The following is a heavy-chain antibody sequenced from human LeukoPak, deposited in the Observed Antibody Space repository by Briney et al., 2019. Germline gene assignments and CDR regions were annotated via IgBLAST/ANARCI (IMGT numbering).Heavy chain of an antibody. D-gene: IGHD3-22*01. CDR2: IYYSGST. CDR3: ARDQNYYDSSGPNDY. Sequence: PSQTLSLTCTVSGGSTSSGDYYWRWIRQPPGKGLEWIGYIYYSGSTYYNPSLKSRVTISVDTSKNQFSLKLSSVTAADTAVYYCARDQNYYDSSGPNDYWGQGTLVTVSS. CDR1: GGSTSSGDYY. J-gene: IGHJ4*02. V-gene: IGHV4-30-4*08.